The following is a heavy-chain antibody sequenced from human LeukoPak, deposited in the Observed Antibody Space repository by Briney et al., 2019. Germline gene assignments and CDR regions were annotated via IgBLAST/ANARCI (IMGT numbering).Heavy chain of an antibody. CDR2: IKQDGSEK. J-gene: IGHJ4*02. CDR1: GFTFSSYG. CDR3: ARGSSIAAAGTFPY. D-gene: IGHD6-13*01. Sequence: PGGSLRLSCAASGFTFSSYGMHWVRQAPGKGLEWVANIKQDGSEKYYVDSVKGRFTISRDNAKNSLYLQMNSLRAEDTALYYCARGSSIAAAGTFPYWGQGTLVTVSS. V-gene: IGHV3-7*03.